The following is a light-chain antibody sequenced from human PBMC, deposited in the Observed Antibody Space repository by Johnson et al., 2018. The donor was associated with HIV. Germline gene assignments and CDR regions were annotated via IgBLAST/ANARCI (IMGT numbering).Light chain of an antibody. V-gene: IGLV1-51*02. Sequence: QFVLTQPPSVFAAPGQKVTISCSGSSSNIGNNYVSWYQQLPGRAPKLLIYENNKRPLGIPDRFSGSKSGTSATLGITGLQTGDEADFYCGTWDTSLSAFVFGTGTKVTV. CDR1: SSNIGNNY. J-gene: IGLJ1*01. CDR3: GTWDTSLSAFV. CDR2: ENN.